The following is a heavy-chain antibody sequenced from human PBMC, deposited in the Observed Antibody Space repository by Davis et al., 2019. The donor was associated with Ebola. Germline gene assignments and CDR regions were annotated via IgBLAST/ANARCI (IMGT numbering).Heavy chain of an antibody. CDR2: INGDGTRT. CDR3: ARGAKDY. J-gene: IGHJ4*02. CDR1: GFTVSSYY. D-gene: IGHD4/OR15-4a*01. V-gene: IGHV3-74*01. Sequence: GESLKISCAASGFTVSSYYMSWVRQVPGKGLVWVSRINGDGTRTTYADSVKGRFTISRDNAKNSLYLQMNSLRAEDTAVYYCARGAKDYWGQGTLVTVSS.